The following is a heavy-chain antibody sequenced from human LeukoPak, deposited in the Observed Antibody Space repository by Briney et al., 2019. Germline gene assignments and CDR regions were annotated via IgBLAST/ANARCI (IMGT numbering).Heavy chain of an antibody. Sequence: GGSLRLSCAASGFTFSSFGMTWVRQAPGKGLEWVSAISDNGGSIFYADSVKGRFTISRDNAKNSLYLQMNSLRPEDTALYYCTKDSVAMVTTSDYWGQGTLVTVSS. CDR2: ISDNGGSI. D-gene: IGHD5-18*01. CDR3: TKDSVAMVTTSDY. V-gene: IGHV3-23*01. J-gene: IGHJ4*02. CDR1: GFTFSSFG.